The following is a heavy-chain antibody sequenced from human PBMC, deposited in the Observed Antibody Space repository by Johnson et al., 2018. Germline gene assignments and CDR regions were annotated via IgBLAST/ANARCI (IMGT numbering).Heavy chain of an antibody. Sequence: VQLVQSGGGLVQPGRSLRLSCAASGFTFDDYAMHWFRQAPGKGLEWVSGISWHSGSIGSADSVKGRFTISRDNAKNSLYLQMNSLRAEDTAVYYCAKAIRAHTTGDRKGWFDPWGQRTPVTDSS. J-gene: IGHJ5*02. CDR2: ISWHSGSI. V-gene: IGHV3-9*01. CDR3: AKAIRAHTTGDRKGWFDP. D-gene: IGHD1-1*01. CDR1: GFTFDDYA.